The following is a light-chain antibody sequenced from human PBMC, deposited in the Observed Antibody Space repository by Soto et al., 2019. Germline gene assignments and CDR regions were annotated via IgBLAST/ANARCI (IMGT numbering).Light chain of an antibody. CDR2: KAS. Sequence: DIQMTQSPSTLSASVGDRVTITCRASQSISSWLAWYQQKPGKAPKLLIYKASSLESGVPSRFSGSGSGTEFTLTISSLQPDDFATYYCQQYNSYSPSLTFGGGTKVDIK. CDR1: QSISSW. CDR3: QQYNSYSPSLT. V-gene: IGKV1-5*03. J-gene: IGKJ4*01.